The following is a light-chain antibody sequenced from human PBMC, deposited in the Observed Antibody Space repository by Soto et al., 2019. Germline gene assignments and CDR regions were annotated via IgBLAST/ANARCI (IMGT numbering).Light chain of an antibody. Sequence: EIVLTQSPVTLSLSPGERATLSCRASQSVSSYLAWYQQKTGQAPRLLLYDASNRATGIPARFSGGGSGTDFTLTIDNLEPEDFAIYYCQQRSNWPPITFGQGTRLEIK. CDR1: QSVSSY. CDR2: DAS. V-gene: IGKV3-11*01. CDR3: QQRSNWPPIT. J-gene: IGKJ5*01.